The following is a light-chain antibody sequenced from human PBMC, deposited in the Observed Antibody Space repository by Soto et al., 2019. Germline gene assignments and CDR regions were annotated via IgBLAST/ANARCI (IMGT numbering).Light chain of an antibody. Sequence: DIQMTQSPSTLSASVGDRVTITCRASQSISSWLAWYQQKPGQAPKLLIYDASSLESGVPSRFSGSGSGTEFTLTISSLQPDDFATYYCQQDNSYPWTFGQGTKVEIK. V-gene: IGKV1-5*01. CDR1: QSISSW. CDR2: DAS. J-gene: IGKJ1*01. CDR3: QQDNSYPWT.